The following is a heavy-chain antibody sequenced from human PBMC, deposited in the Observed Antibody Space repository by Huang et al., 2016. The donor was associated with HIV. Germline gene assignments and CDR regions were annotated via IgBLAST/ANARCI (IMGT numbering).Heavy chain of an antibody. D-gene: IGHD3-16*01. J-gene: IGHJ3*02. V-gene: IGHV1-18*04. CDR1: GYAFSASC. CDR2: ISAANVET. Sequence: QIRLVQSGAVVKKHGASVRVSCQASGYAFSASCFSWVRQAPGQGPSWGGWISAANVETNYGQRFQGRGTLTTDTATTTVYMDLRSLRSDDTAVYYCARDPKYHSFPYFRQRRGIEIWGQGTVVTVSS. CDR3: ARDPKYHSFPYFRQRRGIEI.